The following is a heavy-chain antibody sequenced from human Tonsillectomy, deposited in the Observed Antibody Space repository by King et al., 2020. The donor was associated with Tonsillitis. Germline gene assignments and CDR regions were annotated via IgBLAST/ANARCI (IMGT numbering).Heavy chain of an antibody. V-gene: IGHV3-23*04. J-gene: IGHJ4*02. Sequence: VQLVESGGGLVQPGGSLRLSCAASGFTFSSFAMSWVRQAPGKGLEWVSGISNSGGSTYYADSVKGRFTISRDNSKNTRYLQMNSLRAEDTAVYYCAKDIYGDYAYLLDYWGQGTLVTVSS. CDR2: ISNSGGST. D-gene: IGHD4-17*01. CDR3: AKDIYGDYAYLLDY. CDR1: GFTFSSFA.